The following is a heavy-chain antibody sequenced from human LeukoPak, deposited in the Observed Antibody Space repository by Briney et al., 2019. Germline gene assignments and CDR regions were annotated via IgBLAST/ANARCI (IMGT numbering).Heavy chain of an antibody. CDR1: GFTFSDYY. CDR2: ISSSGSTI. D-gene: IGHD2-2*02. J-gene: IGHJ4*02. CDR3: ARASWYQLLYEDDY. Sequence: GGSLRLSCAASGFTFSDYYMSWIRQAPGKGLEWVSYISSSGSTIYYADSVKGRFTISRDNAKNSLYLQMNSLRAEDTAVYYCARASWYQLLYEDDYWGQGTLVTVSP. V-gene: IGHV3-11*01.